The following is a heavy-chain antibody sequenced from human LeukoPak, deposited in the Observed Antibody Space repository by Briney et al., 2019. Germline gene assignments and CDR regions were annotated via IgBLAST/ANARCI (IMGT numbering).Heavy chain of an antibody. CDR3: ARAKGQLLWHDAFDI. CDR2: IIPIFGTA. D-gene: IGHD2-2*01. V-gene: IGHV1-69*13. Sequence: GASVKVSCKASGYTFTSYAISWVRQAPGQGLEWMGGIIPIFGTANYAQKFQGRVTITADESTSTAYMELSSLRSEDTAVYYCARAKGQLLWHDAFDIWGQGTMVTVSS. J-gene: IGHJ3*02. CDR1: GYTFTSYA.